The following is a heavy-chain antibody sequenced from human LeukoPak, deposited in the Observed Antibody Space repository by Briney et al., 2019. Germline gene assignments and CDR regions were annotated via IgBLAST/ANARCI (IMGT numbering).Heavy chain of an antibody. CDR1: GGTFSSYA. D-gene: IGHD3-22*01. CDR3: ARGANYYDSSGYYYYGMDV. V-gene: IGHV1-69*13. CDR2: IIPIFGTA. Sequence: SVKVSCKASGGTFSSYAISWVRQAPGHGLEWMGGIIPIFGTANYAQKFQGRVTITADESTSTAYMELSSLRSEDTAVYYCARGANYYDSSGYYYYGMDVWGQGTTVTVSS. J-gene: IGHJ6*02.